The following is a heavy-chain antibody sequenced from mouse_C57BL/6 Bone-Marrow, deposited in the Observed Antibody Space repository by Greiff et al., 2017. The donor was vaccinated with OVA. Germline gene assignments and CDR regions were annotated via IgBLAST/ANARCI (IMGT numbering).Heavy chain of an antibody. CDR2: IDPEDGDT. V-gene: IGHV14-1*01. CDR3: TKDSSGYYFDY. CDR1: GFNIKDYY. J-gene: IGHJ2*01. D-gene: IGHD3-2*02. Sequence: VQLQQSGAELVRPGASVKLSCTASGFNIKDYYMHWVKQRPEQGLEWIGRIDPEDGDTEYAPKFQGKATMTADTSSNTAYLQLSSLTSEDTAVYYCTKDSSGYYFDYWGQCTTLTVSS.